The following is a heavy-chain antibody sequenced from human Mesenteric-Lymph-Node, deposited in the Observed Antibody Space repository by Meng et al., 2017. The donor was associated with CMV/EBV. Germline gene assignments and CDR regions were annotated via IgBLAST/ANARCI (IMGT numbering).Heavy chain of an antibody. D-gene: IGHD2-2*01. V-gene: IGHV3-15*01. Sequence: TFSNAWMRWVRQAPGKGLEWVGRIKSKTDGGTTDYAATVKGRFTISRDDSKNTLYLQMNSLKTEDTAVYYCTTGGIVVVPAASTRFDPWGQGTLVTVSS. CDR2: IKSKTDGGTT. CDR1: TFSNAW. CDR3: TTGGIVVVPAASTRFDP. J-gene: IGHJ5*02.